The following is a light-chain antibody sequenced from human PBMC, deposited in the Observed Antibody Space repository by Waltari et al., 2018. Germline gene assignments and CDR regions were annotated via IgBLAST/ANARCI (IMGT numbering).Light chain of an antibody. Sequence: DIVLTQSPATLSLSPGERATLSCRASQNVITNSLAWYQHKPGQAPRLLIDGASKRATGIPDRFSGRGSGTDFSLTISRLETEDFAVYYCQNYGGSSLFTFGPGTKVDFK. V-gene: IGKV3-20*01. CDR2: GAS. J-gene: IGKJ3*01. CDR1: QNVITNS. CDR3: QNYGGSSLFT.